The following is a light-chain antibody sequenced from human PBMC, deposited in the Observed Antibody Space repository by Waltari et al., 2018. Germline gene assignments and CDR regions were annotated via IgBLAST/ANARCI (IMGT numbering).Light chain of an antibody. V-gene: IGLV2-11*01. CDR3: CSYAGSYTRV. J-gene: IGLJ3*02. Sequence: QSALTQPRSVSGSPGQSVTISCTGPNSDVGGYDHVSWYQQYPGKAPPLMIFDVTTRPSGVPARFSGSKSGNTASLTISGLQVEDEADYYCCSYAGSYTRVFGGGTKLTVL. CDR2: DVT. CDR1: NSDVGGYDH.